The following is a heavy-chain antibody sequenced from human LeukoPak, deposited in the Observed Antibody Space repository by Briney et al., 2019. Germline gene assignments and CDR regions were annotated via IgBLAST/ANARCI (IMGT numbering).Heavy chain of an antibody. V-gene: IGHV4-38-2*02. CDR3: ASSLVKSDYYDHGHNFWFDP. J-gene: IGHJ5*02. Sequence: SETLSLTCIVSGYSISSGYFWGWIRQPPGKGLEWIGRIYHSGSTYYYPSLKSRVTISVDTSKNQFSLRLSSVTAADTAVYYCASSLVKSDYYDHGHNFWFDPWGQGTLVTVSS. D-gene: IGHD3-22*01. CDR1: GYSISSGYF. CDR2: IYHSGST.